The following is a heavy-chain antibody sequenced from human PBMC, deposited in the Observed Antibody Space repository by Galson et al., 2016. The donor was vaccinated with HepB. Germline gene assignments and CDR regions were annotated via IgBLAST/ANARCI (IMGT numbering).Heavy chain of an antibody. Sequence: SLRLSCAASGLMFSNHAMSWVRQAPGKGLEWVSTLSGNGGATSYADSVQGRFTISRDNSKNTLYLQMDSLRAEDTAVYYCAKGAAVTMFNPATLFDYWGQGIMVTVSS. J-gene: IGHJ4*02. V-gene: IGHV3-23*01. CDR1: GLMFSNHA. D-gene: IGHD4-17*01. CDR3: AKGAAVTMFNPATLFDY. CDR2: LSGNGGAT.